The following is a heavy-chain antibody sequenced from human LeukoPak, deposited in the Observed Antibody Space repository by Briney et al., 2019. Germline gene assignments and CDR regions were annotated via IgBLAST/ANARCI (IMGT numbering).Heavy chain of an antibody. CDR2: ISSSGTTI. CDR3: AREWTHDAFDI. D-gene: IGHD3/OR15-3a*01. V-gene: IGHV3-11*01. J-gene: IGHJ3*02. Sequence: PGGSLRLSCAASGFTFSDYYVSWIRQAPGKGLEWVSYISSSGTTIFHADSVKGRFTISRDDAKNSLYLQMNSLRAEDTAVYYCAREWTHDAFDIWGQGTMVTVYS. CDR1: GFTFSDYY.